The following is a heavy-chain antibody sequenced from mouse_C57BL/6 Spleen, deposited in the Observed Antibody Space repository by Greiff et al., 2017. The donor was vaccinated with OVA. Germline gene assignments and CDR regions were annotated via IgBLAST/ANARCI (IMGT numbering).Heavy chain of an antibody. J-gene: IGHJ3*01. D-gene: IGHD1-1*01. CDR3: ARRDSTTVVATDWFAY. Sequence: QVQLQQPGAELVMPGASVKLSCKASGYTFTSYWMHWVKQRPGQGLEWIGEIDPSDSYTNYNQKFKGKSTLTVDKSSSTAYMQLSSLTSEDSAVYYCARRDSTTVVATDWFAYWGQGTLVTVSA. CDR1: GYTFTSYW. V-gene: IGHV1-69*01. CDR2: IDPSDSYT.